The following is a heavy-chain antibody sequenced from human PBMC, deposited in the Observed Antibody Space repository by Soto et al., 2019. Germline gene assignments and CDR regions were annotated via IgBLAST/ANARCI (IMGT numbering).Heavy chain of an antibody. D-gene: IGHD6-13*01. CDR3: AKLVTIAEAGTADY. J-gene: IGHJ4*02. CDR2: ISGDGGST. CDR1: GFTFRDYY. V-gene: IGHV3-11*01. Sequence: GGSLRLSCVASGFTFRDYYMTWIRQAPGKGLEWVSYISGDGGSTSYADSVKGRFTVSRDNARSSLFLQMNSLRAEDTAFYYCAKLVTIAEAGTADYWGLGTLVTVS.